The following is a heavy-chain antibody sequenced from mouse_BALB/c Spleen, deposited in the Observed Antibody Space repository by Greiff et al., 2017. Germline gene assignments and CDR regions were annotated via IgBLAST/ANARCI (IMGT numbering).Heavy chain of an antibody. CDR2: ISYSGST. D-gene: IGHD2-14*01. J-gene: IGHJ4*01. CDR1: GYSITSDYA. V-gene: IGHV3-2*02. CDR3: ARSYYRYLYYAMDY. Sequence: EVKLMESGPGLVKPSQSLSLTCTVTGYSITSDYAWNWIRQFPGNKLEWMGYISYSGSTSYNPSLKSRISITRDTSKNQFFLQLNSVTTEDTATYYCARSYYRYLYYAMDYWGQGTSVTVSS.